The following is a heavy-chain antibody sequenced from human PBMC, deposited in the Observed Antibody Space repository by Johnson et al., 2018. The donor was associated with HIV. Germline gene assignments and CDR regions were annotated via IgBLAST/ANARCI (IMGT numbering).Heavy chain of an antibody. CDR2: IWFDGSNK. J-gene: IGHJ3*02. CDR3: ARHWGNDAFDI. CDR1: GFTFSNYG. V-gene: IGHV3-30*19. D-gene: IGHD7-27*01. Sequence: QVQLVESGGGVVQPGRSLRLSCAASGFTFSNYGMHWVRQAPGKGLEWVAVIWFDGSNKYYADSVKGRFTISRDNYKNKLYLQMNSLRAEDTAVYYCARHWGNDAFDIWGHGTLVTVSS.